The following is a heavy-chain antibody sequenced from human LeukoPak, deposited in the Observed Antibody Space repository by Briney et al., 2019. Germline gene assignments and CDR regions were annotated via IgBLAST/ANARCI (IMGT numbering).Heavy chain of an antibody. V-gene: IGHV3-7*01. Sequence: GGSLRLSXAASGFTFSSHWMSWVRQAPGKGLEWVANIKQDGSEKYYVDSVKGRFTISRDNAKNSLYLQTNSLRAEDTAVYYCARDRDGYNYWGQGTLVTVSS. CDR2: IKQDGSEK. J-gene: IGHJ4*02. CDR3: ARDRDGYNY. D-gene: IGHD5-24*01. CDR1: GFTFSSHW.